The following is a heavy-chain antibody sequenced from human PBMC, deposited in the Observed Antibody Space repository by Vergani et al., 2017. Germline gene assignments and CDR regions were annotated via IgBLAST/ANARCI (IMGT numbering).Heavy chain of an antibody. Sequence: EVQLVESGGGLVQPGGSLRLSCSASGFTFSSYAMHWVRQAPGKGLEYVSAISSNGGSTYYADSVKGRFTISRDNSKNTLYLQMSSLRAEDTAVYYCVKDPHYCVSSVITGGGFGIWGQGAMVSVSS. CDR1: GFTFSSYA. CDR3: VKDPHYCVSSVITGGGFGI. CDR2: ISSNGGST. D-gene: IGHD3-22*01. J-gene: IGHJ3*02. V-gene: IGHV3-64D*06.